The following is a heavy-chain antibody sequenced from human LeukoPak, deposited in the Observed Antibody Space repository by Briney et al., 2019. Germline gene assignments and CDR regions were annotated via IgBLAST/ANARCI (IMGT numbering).Heavy chain of an antibody. CDR1: GFTFDDYA. D-gene: IGHD6-13*01. V-gene: IGHV3-9*01. CDR3: AKDIVYRRIAAAGHDAFDI. Sequence: GGSLRLSCAASGFTFDDYAMHWVRQAPGKGLEWVSGISWNSGSIGYADSVKGRFTISRDNAKNSLYLQMNSLSAEDTALYYCAKDIVYRRIAAAGHDAFDIWGQGTMVTVSS. J-gene: IGHJ3*02. CDR2: ISWNSGSI.